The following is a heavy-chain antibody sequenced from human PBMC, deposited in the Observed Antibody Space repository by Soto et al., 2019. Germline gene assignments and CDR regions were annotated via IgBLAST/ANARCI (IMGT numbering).Heavy chain of an antibody. D-gene: IGHD6-19*01. CDR3: VGSMQLHTPVPGLDNWFDP. CDR1: GGSVGSSSYF. J-gene: IGHJ5*02. Sequence: PSETLSLTCTVSGGSVGSSSYFWGWTRQPPGKGLEWIGSIYYNGSTYSNPSLKSRVTISVDTSRNQFSLKLNSMTAADTAIYYCVGSMQLHTPVPGLDNWFDPWGPGILVTVSS. V-gene: IGHV4-39*01. CDR2: IYYNGST.